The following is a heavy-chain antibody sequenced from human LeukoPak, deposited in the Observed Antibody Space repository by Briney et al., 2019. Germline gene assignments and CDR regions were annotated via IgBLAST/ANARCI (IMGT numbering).Heavy chain of an antibody. V-gene: IGHV3-48*01. CDR3: ARSRRDGYNYYYYGMDV. CDR2: ISSSGSTI. J-gene: IGHJ6*02. CDR1: GFTFSSYT. D-gene: IGHD5-24*01. Sequence: GGSLRLSCAASGFTFSSYTMNWVRQAPGKGLEWLSYISSSGSTIYYADSVKGRFTISRDNSKNTLYLQMNSLRAEDTAMYYCARSRRDGYNYYYYGMDVWGQGTTVTVS.